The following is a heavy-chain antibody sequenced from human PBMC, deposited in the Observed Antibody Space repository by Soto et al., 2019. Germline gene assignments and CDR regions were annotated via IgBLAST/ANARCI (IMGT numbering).Heavy chain of an antibody. J-gene: IGHJ5*02. Sequence: ASVKVSCKASGGTFSSYAISWVRQAPGQGLEWMGGIIPIFGTANYAQKFQGRVTITADESTSTAYMELSSLRSEDTAVYYCARVSVLGDNWFDPWGQGTVVTTPQ. V-gene: IGHV1-69*13. CDR3: ARVSVLGDNWFDP. CDR1: GGTFSSYA. CDR2: IIPIFGTA.